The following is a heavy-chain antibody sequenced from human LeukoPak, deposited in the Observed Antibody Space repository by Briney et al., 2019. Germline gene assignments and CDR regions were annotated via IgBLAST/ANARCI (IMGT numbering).Heavy chain of an antibody. Sequence: SETLSLTCTVSSGSVNSGSYYWSWIRQPPGKGLEWIGYIYYSGSTNYNPSLKSRVTISVDTSKNQFSLKLSSVTAADTAVYYCARVDTAMVKDYWGQGTLVTVSS. CDR2: IYYSGST. J-gene: IGHJ4*02. D-gene: IGHD5-18*01. CDR3: ARVDTAMVKDY. V-gene: IGHV4-61*01. CDR1: SGSVNSGSYY.